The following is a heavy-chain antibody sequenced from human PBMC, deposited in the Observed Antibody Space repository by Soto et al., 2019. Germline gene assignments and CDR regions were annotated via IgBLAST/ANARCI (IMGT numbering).Heavy chain of an antibody. Sequence: GFTLNDSAMHWVLPATGKGLEWVSCISLNSGIIGYADSVKGRFTISRDNAKNSLYLQMNSLRAEDTALYYCAMFFDSAASRQYAFDIWGQGTRVTVSS. V-gene: IGHV3-9*01. J-gene: IGHJ3*02. CDR2: ISLNSGII. D-gene: IGHD3-10*01. CDR1: GFTLNDSA. CDR3: AMFFDSAASRQYAFDI.